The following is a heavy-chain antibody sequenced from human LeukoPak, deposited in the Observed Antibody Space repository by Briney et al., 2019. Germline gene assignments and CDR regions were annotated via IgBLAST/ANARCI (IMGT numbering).Heavy chain of an antibody. D-gene: IGHD6-13*01. CDR2: IYSSGTT. V-gene: IGHV4-4*07. CDR3: ARDREAAAGTYWFDP. Sequence: SETLSLTCNVSGGSISNYYWTWIRQPAGKGLEWIGRIYSSGTTTYNPSLKSRVAMSVDTSRNQFSLKLNSVTAADTAVYYCARDREAAAGTYWFDPWGQGTLVTVSS. J-gene: IGHJ5*02. CDR1: GGSISNYY.